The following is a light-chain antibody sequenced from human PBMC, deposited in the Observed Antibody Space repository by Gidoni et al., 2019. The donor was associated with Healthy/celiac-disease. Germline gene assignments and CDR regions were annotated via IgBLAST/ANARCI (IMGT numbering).Light chain of an antibody. CDR3: QVWDSSSDHPVV. CDR2: DDS. V-gene: IGLV3-21*02. CDR1: NIGSKS. J-gene: IGLJ2*01. Sequence: SYVLTQPPSVSVAPGQTARITCGGNNIGSKSWHWYQQKPGQAPVLVVYDDSDRPSGIPERFAGSNSGNTATLTSSRVEAGDEADDYCQVWDSSSDHPVVCGGGTKLTVL.